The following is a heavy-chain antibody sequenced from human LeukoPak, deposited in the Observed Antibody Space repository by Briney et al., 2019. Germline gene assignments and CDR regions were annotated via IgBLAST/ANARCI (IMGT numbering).Heavy chain of an antibody. Sequence: AGSLTLSCAASGFTFNTYWVHWVRQAPGKGLVWVSRINNDGSDMSYSDSVKGRFTISRDNTKNTLYLQMNSLRAEDTAVYYCARAEGSGSYTFDYLGQGTLVTVSS. CDR1: GFTFNTYW. V-gene: IGHV3-74*01. CDR3: ARAEGSGSYTFDY. J-gene: IGHJ4*02. D-gene: IGHD3-10*01. CDR2: INNDGSDM.